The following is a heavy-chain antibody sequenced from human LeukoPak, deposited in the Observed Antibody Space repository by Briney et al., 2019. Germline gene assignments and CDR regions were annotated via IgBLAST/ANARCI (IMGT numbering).Heavy chain of an antibody. J-gene: IGHJ4*02. CDR1: GFTFSSYA. CDR3: ARLSVTTWYYFDY. D-gene: IGHD4-17*01. Sequence: GGSLRLSCAASGFTFSSYAMSWVRQAPGRGLEWVSAISASGDRTYYADSVKGRFTISRDNSKNTLYLQMNGLRAEDTAVYYCARLSVTTWYYFDYWGQGTLVTVSS. CDR2: ISASGDRT. V-gene: IGHV3-23*01.